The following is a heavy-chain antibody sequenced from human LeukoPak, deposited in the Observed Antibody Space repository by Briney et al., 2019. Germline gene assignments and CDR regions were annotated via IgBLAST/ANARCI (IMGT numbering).Heavy chain of an antibody. V-gene: IGHV4-34*01. CDR1: GGSFSGYY. CDR2: INHSGST. J-gene: IGHJ6*02. D-gene: IGHD5-18*01. CDR3: ARGFTWIRVYYYGMDV. Sequence: PSETLSLTCAVYGGSFSGYYWSWIRQPPGKGLEWMGEINHSGSTNYNPSLKSRVPISVDTSKNQFSLKLSSVTAADTAVYYCARGFTWIRVYYYGMDVWGQGTTVTVSS.